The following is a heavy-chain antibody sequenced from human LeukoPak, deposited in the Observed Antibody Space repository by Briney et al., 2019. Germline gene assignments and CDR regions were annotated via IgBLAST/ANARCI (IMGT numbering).Heavy chain of an antibody. CDR3: ARGPSYDSSGYEYDAFDI. Sequence: GASVKVSCKASGYTFTSYGISWVRQAPGQGLEWMGWISAYNGNTNYAQKLQGRVTMTTDTSTSTAYMELRSLRSDDTAVYYCARGPSYDSSGYEYDAFDIWGQGTMVTVSS. CDR1: GYTFTSYG. CDR2: ISAYNGNT. D-gene: IGHD3-22*01. V-gene: IGHV1-18*01. J-gene: IGHJ3*02.